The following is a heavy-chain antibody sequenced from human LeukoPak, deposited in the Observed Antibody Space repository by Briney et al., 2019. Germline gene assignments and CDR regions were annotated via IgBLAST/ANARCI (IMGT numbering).Heavy chain of an antibody. Sequence: GSLRLSCAASGFTFSRYDMHWVRQAPGKGLEWVSGIGIAGDTYYPGSVKGRFTISRDDAKNSLYLQMNSLRAGDTAVYYCARGNGSSWYAPSFDYWGQGTLVTVSS. J-gene: IGHJ4*02. D-gene: IGHD6-13*01. CDR2: IGIAGDT. CDR1: GFTFSRYD. V-gene: IGHV3-13*01. CDR3: ARGNGSSWYAPSFDY.